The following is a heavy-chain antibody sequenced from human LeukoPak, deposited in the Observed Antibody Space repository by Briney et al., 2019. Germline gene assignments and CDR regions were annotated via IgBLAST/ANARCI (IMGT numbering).Heavy chain of an antibody. V-gene: IGHV3-30*02. CDR1: GFTVSSYG. J-gene: IGHJ4*02. CDR3: AKDWYCNTDDCHEMGEFDY. D-gene: IGHD2/OR15-2a*01. CDR2: IRYDGSNK. Sequence: PGGSLRLSCAASGFTVSSYGMHWVRQAPGKGLEWVAFIRYDGSNKYYADSVKGRFTISRDTSKNTVYLQMNSLRAEDTAVYYCAKDWYCNTDDCHEMGEFDYWGQGTLVTVSS.